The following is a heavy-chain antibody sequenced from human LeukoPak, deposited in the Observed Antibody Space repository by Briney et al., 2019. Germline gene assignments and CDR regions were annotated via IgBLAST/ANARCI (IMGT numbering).Heavy chain of an antibody. V-gene: IGHV3-66*02. CDR1: GFTVSSNY. D-gene: IGHD5/OR15-5a*01. J-gene: IGHJ6*03. CDR2: IYSGGST. CDR3: ARAVLDYYYMDV. Sequence: GGSLRLSCAASGFTVSSNYMSWVRQAPGKGLEWVSVIYSGGSTYYADSVKGRFTISRDNSKNTLYLQMNSLRAEDTAVYYCARAVLDYYYMDVWGKGTTVTVS.